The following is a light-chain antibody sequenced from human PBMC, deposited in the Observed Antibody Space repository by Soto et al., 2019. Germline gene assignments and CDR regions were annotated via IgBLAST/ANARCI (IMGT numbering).Light chain of an antibody. J-gene: IGLJ2*01. V-gene: IGLV1-40*01. CDR3: KSYDSSVSKVV. CDR1: SSNIGAGYD. Sequence: QSVLTQPPSVSGAPGQRVTISCTGSSSNIGAGYDVHWYQQLPGTAPKLLIYGNSNRPSGVPDRFSGSKSGTSASLAITGLQAEDEADYCCKSYDSSVSKVVFGVGTKLTVL. CDR2: GNS.